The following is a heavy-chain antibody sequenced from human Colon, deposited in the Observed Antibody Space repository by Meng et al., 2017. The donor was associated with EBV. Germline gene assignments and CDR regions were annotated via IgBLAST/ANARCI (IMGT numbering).Heavy chain of an antibody. J-gene: IGHJ4*02. CDR2: IYETRST. V-gene: IGHV4-39*01. CDR3: VTSQPGYCSGAACYWSFGY. D-gene: IGHD2-15*01. Sequence: LHLQGAGPGLVNPEASLSLSCSVYVDSISSSGNYWGWSRQSPGKGLEWIGSIYETRSTYYNPSLRSRVTISVDTSKNQFSLRFDSVTAADTAVYYCVTSQPGYCSGAACYWSFGYWGQGALVTVSS. CDR1: VDSISSSGNY.